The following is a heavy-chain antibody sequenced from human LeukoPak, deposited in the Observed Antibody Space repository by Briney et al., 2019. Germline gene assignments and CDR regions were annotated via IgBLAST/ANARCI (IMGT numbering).Heavy chain of an antibody. CDR2: IMPMFGKA. Sequence: SVKVSCKASGGTFSSYDISWVRQAPGQGLEWMGGIMPMFGKANYAQKFQGRATTTADKATSTAYMELSSLRSEDTAVYYCAGGRTDIVVVPATLRNYYFDYWGQGTLVTVSS. CDR3: AGGRTDIVVVPATLRNYYFDY. CDR1: GGTFSSYD. V-gene: IGHV1-69*06. J-gene: IGHJ4*02. D-gene: IGHD2-2*01.